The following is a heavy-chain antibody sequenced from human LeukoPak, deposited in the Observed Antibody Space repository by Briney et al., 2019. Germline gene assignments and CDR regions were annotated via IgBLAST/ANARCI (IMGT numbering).Heavy chain of an antibody. CDR1: GGSISRYY. V-gene: IGHV3-53*01. CDR2: IYPGGSI. D-gene: IGHD5-24*01. CDR3: ARETFTIPFDY. Sequence: ETLSLTCTVSGGSISRYYWSWVRQAPGKGLEWVSVIYPGGSIYYADSVRGRFTVSRDNSKNTVYLHMNSLRADDTAVYYCARETFTIPFDYWGQGTLVTVSS. J-gene: IGHJ4*02.